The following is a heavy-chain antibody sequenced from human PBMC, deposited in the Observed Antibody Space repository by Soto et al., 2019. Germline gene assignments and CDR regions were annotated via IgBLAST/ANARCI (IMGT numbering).Heavy chain of an antibody. D-gene: IGHD6-19*01. CDR1: GGTFSNNV. CDR3: AKPTSTQWLGLFDP. CDR2: IIPIFGTP. V-gene: IGHV1-69*01. J-gene: IGHJ5*02. Sequence: QVHLVQSGAEVKKPGSSVTVSCKASGGTFSNNVVSWVRQAPGQGLEWMGGIIPIFGTPNYAQKFQGRVTITADESKRTTYMEPSNLRSEGTVVYYCAKPTSTQWLGLFDPWGQGTLVTVSS.